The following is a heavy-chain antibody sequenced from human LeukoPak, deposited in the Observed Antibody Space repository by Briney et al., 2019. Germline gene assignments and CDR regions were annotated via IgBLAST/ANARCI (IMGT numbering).Heavy chain of an antibody. CDR3: TRDPTYYDFWSGYYTKEGFDP. Sequence: ASVKVSCKASGYTFTGYYMHWVRQAPGQGLEWMGWIHPNSGGTNRAQKFQGRVTMTRDTSISTAYMELSRLRSDDTAVYYCTRDPTYYDFWSGYYTKEGFDPWGQGTLVTVSS. J-gene: IGHJ5*02. CDR1: GYTFTGYY. V-gene: IGHV1-2*02. CDR2: IHPNSGGT. D-gene: IGHD3-3*01.